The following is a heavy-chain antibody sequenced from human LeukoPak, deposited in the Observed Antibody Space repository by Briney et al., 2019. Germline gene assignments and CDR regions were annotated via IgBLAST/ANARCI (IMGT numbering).Heavy chain of an antibody. J-gene: IGHJ5*02. V-gene: IGHV1-46*01. CDR2: INPSGGST. Sequence: GASVKVYCKASGYTFTSYYMHWVRQAPGQGLEWMGIINPSGGSTSYAQKFQGRVTMTRDTSTSTVYMELSSLRSEDTAVYYCARDDVDTALLAWGQGTLVTVSS. CDR1: GYTFTSYY. CDR3: ARDDVDTALLA. D-gene: IGHD5-18*01.